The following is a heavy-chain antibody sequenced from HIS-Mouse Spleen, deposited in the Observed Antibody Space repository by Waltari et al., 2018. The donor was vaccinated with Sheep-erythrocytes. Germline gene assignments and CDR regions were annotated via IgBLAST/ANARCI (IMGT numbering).Heavy chain of an antibody. V-gene: IGHV3-9*01. J-gene: IGHJ6*02. CDR1: GFTFDDYA. CDR2: ISWNSGSI. Sequence: EVQLVESGGGLVQPGRSLRLSCAASGFTFDDYAMHWVRQAPGKGRRWVSGISWNSGSIGYADSVKGRFTISRDNAKNSLYLQMNSLRAEDTALYYCAKDIGTGLSYGMDVWGQGTTVTVSS. CDR3: AKDIGTGLSYGMDV. D-gene: IGHD1-1*01.